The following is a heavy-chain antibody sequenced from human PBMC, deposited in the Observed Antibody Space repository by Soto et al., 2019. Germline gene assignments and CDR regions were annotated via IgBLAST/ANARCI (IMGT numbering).Heavy chain of an antibody. CDR2: IYYSGST. D-gene: IGHD4-4*01. CDR3: ARNRMTTISDY. Sequence: QVQLQESGPGLVKPSETLSLTCTVSGGSISSYYWSWIRQPPGKGLEWIGYIYYSGSTNYNPSLKSRVAISVDTSKNQFSLKLSSVTAADTAVYYCARNRMTTISDYWGQGTLVTVSS. J-gene: IGHJ4*02. CDR1: GGSISSYY. V-gene: IGHV4-59*01.